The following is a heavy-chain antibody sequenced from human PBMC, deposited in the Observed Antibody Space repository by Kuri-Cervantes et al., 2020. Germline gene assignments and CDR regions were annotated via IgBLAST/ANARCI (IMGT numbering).Heavy chain of an antibody. D-gene: IGHD5-12*01. CDR1: GFTSSSYW. CDR2: IKQDGSEK. J-gene: IGHJ6*02. Sequence: GESLKISCAASGFTSSSYWMSWVRQAPGKGLEWVANIKQDGSEKYYVDSVKGRFTISRDNAKNSLYLQMNSLRAEDTAVYYCATEPYSGYDSDYYYGMDVWGQGTTVTVSS. CDR3: ATEPYSGYDSDYYYGMDV. V-gene: IGHV3-7*01.